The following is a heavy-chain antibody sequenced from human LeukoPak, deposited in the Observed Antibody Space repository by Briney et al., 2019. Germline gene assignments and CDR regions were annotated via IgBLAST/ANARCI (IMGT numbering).Heavy chain of an antibody. V-gene: IGHV3-7*01. J-gene: IGHJ4*02. Sequence: PGGSLRLSCAASGFTFSSYWMSWVRQAPGKGLEWVANIKQDGSEKYYVDSVKGRFTIYRDNAKNSLYLQMNSLRAEDTAVYYCARAAYGDYPDYWGQGTLVTVSS. CDR1: GFTFSSYW. CDR2: IKQDGSEK. D-gene: IGHD4-17*01. CDR3: ARAAYGDYPDY.